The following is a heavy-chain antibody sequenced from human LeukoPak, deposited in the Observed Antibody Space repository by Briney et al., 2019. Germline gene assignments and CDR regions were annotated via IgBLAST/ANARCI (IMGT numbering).Heavy chain of an antibody. CDR1: GFTFSNYA. Sequence: GGSLRLSCAASGFTFSNYAMSWVRQARGKGLEWVSVISGSGGSTYYADSVKGQFTIFRDNSKNTVYLQMNSLRADDTAVYYCAKGDTGMVRRYYFDYWGQGTLVTLSS. CDR2: ISGSGGST. V-gene: IGHV3-23*01. CDR3: AKGDTGMVRRYYFDY. J-gene: IGHJ4*02. D-gene: IGHD5-18*01.